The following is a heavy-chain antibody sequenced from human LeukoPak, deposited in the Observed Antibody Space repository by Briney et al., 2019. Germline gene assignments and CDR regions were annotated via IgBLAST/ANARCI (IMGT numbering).Heavy chain of an antibody. CDR1: GYTFTNHA. Sequence: ASVKVSCKTSGYTFTNHALTWVRQAPGQGLQWMGWINTFNTIANYAPKFEGRVIMTTDTSTTTASLELMSLRSDDTAVYYCARLLNDYGAIDALDIWGQGTVVTVSS. D-gene: IGHD4-17*01. V-gene: IGHV1-18*01. CDR2: INTFNTIA. CDR3: ARLLNDYGAIDALDI. J-gene: IGHJ3*02.